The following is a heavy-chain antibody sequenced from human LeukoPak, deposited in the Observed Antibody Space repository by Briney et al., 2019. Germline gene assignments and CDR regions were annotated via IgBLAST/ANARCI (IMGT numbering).Heavy chain of an antibody. CDR1: GFTVGSNY. CDR3: ASFSSGSYRDY. V-gene: IGHV3-66*01. Sequence: GGSLRLSCAASGFTVGSNYMNWVRQAPGKGLEWVSVVYSGGSTYYADSVKGRFTISRDYSKNTLYLQMNNLRAEDTAVYYCASFSSGSYRDYWGQGTLVTVSS. CDR2: VYSGGST. J-gene: IGHJ4*02. D-gene: IGHD3-10*01.